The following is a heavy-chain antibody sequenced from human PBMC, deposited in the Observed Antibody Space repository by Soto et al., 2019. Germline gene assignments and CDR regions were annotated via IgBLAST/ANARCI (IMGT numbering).Heavy chain of an antibody. D-gene: IGHD3-22*01. V-gene: IGHV3-66*01. J-gene: IGHJ4*01. CDR3: ARDSYITSIIVRFDY. Sequence: GGSLRLSCAASGFTVSSNYMNWVRLAPGKGLEWVSVIYTGGDTFYANSVRGRFTISRDNSKNTLYLQMNSLRAEDTAVYYCARDSYITSIIVRFDYWGHGTLVTVSS. CDR2: IYTGGDT. CDR1: GFTVSSNY.